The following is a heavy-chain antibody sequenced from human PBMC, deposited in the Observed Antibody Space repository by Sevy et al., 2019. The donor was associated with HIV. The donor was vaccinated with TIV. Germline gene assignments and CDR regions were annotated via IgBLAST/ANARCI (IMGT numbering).Heavy chain of an antibody. CDR2: IFYSGSP. V-gene: IGHV4-39*01. CDR1: SGSISSSTYY. Sequence: SESLSLTCTVSSGSISSSTYYWAWIRQPPGKGLEWIGSIFYSGSPYYNPSLQSRLTISVDTSKSQFSLKLSSVTAADTAVYYCAHPNYSDRSGYYYPVWFDYWGRGTLVTVSS. J-gene: IGHJ4*02. D-gene: IGHD3-22*01. CDR3: AHPNYSDRSGYYYPVWFDY.